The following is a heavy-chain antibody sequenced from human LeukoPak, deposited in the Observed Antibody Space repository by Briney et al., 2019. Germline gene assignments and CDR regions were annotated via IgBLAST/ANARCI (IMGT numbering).Heavy chain of an antibody. CDR3: ARGHPLYYYYYMDV. Sequence: ASVKVSCKASGYTFTSYDINWVRQATGQGLEWMGWMNPNSGNTGYAQKFQGRVTITRNTSISTAYMELSSLRSEDTAVYYCARGHPLYYYYYMDVWGKGTTVTVSS. V-gene: IGHV1-8*03. J-gene: IGHJ6*03. CDR1: GYTFTSYD. CDR2: MNPNSGNT.